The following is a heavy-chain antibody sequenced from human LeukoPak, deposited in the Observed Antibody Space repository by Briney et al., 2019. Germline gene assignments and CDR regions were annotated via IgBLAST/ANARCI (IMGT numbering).Heavy chain of an antibody. J-gene: IGHJ4*02. V-gene: IGHV3-48*01. D-gene: IGHD5-18*01. CDR1: GFGFSGYS. CDR2: IGTSSGTT. Sequence: GGSLRLSCPASGFGFSGYSMTWVRQGPGKGLEWISYIGTSSGTTYYADSVNGRFSISRDNAENTLYLQMNSLRAEDTGIYYCARVIHRQTYDFDYWGRGTLVTVSS. CDR3: ARVIHRQTYDFDY.